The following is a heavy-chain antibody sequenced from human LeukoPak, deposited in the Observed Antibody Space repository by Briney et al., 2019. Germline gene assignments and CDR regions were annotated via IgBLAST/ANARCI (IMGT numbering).Heavy chain of an antibody. CDR1: GFNCDDYA. CDR2: INWNSGNI. Sequence: GRSPRLFCAACGFNCDDYAMHWVRQALGKGLEVVSRINWNSGNISYADSVKDRFTISRDNAKNSLYLQMNSLRAEATALYYCAKDITGSYSFYGMDVWGQGTTVTVSS. V-gene: IGHV3-9*01. D-gene: IGHD1-26*01. J-gene: IGHJ6*02. CDR3: AKDITGSYSFYGMDV.